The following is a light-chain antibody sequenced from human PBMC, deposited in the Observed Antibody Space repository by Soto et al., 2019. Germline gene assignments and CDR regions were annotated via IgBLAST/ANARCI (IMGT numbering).Light chain of an antibody. CDR2: EVS. V-gene: IGLV2-8*01. Sequence: SVLTQPPSASGSPGLSVTISCTGTSSDVGGYNYVSWYQQHPGKAPKLVIYEVSKRPSGVPDRFSGSKSGTTASLTVSGLQAEDEADYYCSSFAGSNNYVFGTGTKVTVL. J-gene: IGLJ1*01. CDR3: SSFAGSNNYV. CDR1: SSDVGGYNY.